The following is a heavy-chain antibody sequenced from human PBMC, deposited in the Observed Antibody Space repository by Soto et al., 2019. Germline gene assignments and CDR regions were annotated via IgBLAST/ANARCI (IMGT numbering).Heavy chain of an antibody. Sequence: PGESLKISCKGSGYSFTTYWIGWVRQMPGKGLEWMGIIYPGDSDTRYSPSFQGLVTISVDKSISTAYLQWNSLQASDTATYYCSRGFYTNTSYPRFDFWGQGTLVTVSS. CDR3: SRGFYTNTSYPRFDF. CDR1: GYSFTTYW. V-gene: IGHV5-51*01. CDR2: IYPGDSDT. J-gene: IGHJ4*02. D-gene: IGHD2-21*01.